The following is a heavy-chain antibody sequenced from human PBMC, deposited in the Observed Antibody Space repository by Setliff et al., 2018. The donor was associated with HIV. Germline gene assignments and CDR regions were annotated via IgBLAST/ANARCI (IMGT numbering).Heavy chain of an antibody. CDR2: IIPIVTIA. Sequence: RASVKVSCKASGGSFTSYTFSWVRQAPGQGLEWMGRIIPIVTIAHYAEQFVGRVTITADKSTSTTYMEVSSLRPEDTAVYYCARERPGDHYESTGYQLADWFDPWGQGTLVTVSS. CDR1: GGSFTSYT. J-gene: IGHJ5*02. V-gene: IGHV1-69*04. D-gene: IGHD3-22*01. CDR3: ARERPGDHYESTGYQLADWFDP.